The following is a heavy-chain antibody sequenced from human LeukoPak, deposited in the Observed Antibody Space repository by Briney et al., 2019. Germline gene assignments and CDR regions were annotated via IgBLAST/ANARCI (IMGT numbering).Heavy chain of an antibody. V-gene: IGHV4-59*11. Sequence: SATLSLTCTVSGDFFSSHYWTWIRQPPGKGLEWIGYISYRGSTNYNPSLKSRVTISIDTSKNQFSLRLSSVTAADTAVYYCARDLVTVTKGFDIWGQGTMVSVSS. D-gene: IGHD4-17*01. CDR2: ISYRGST. J-gene: IGHJ3*02. CDR1: GDFFSSHY. CDR3: ARDLVTVTKGFDI.